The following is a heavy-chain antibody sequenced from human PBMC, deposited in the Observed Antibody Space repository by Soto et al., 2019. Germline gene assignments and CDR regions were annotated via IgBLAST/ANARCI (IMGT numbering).Heavy chain of an antibody. V-gene: IGHV5-51*01. J-gene: IGHJ3*02. CDR3: ARRYSRSWSTDAFDI. Sequence: GESLKISCKGSGYSFTSYWIGWVRQMPGKGLEWMGIIYPGDSDTRYSPSFQGQVTISADKSISTAYLQWSSLKASDTAMYYCARRYSRSWSTDAFDIWGQGTMGTVS. CDR2: IYPGDSDT. CDR1: GYSFTSYW. D-gene: IGHD6-13*01.